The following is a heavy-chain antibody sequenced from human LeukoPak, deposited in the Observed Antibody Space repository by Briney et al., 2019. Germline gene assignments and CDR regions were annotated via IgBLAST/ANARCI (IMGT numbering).Heavy chain of an antibody. CDR3: ARGSSVVGLD. D-gene: IGHD2-15*01. CDR2: IKSDGRST. J-gene: IGHJ4*02. CDR1: GFTFSSYW. V-gene: IGHV3-74*01. Sequence: GGSLRLSCAASGFTFSSYWMRWVRQAPGKGLVWVSRIKSDGRSTSYADSVKGRFTSSRDNAKNTLYLQMNSLRAEDTAVYYCARGSSVVGLDWGQGTLVTVSS.